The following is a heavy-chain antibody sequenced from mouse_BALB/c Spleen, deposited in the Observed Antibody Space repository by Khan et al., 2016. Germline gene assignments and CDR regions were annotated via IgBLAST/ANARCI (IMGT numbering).Heavy chain of an antibody. Sequence: VQLQQSGPGLVAPSQSLSITCTVSGFSLTSYGVHWVRQPPGKGLEWLVVIWSDGSTTYNSALNSRLRISKDNSKSKVFLNMNSLQTDDTAMDYCAIRDDSGGARDYWGQGTSVTVSS. CDR2: IWSDGST. D-gene: IGHD1-3*01. J-gene: IGHJ4*01. CDR3: AIRDDSGGARDY. V-gene: IGHV2-6*02. CDR1: GFSLTSYG.